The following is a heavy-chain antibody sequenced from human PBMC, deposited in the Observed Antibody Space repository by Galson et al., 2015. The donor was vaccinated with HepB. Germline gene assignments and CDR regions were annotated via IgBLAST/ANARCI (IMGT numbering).Heavy chain of an antibody. D-gene: IGHD2-2*02. CDR2: IDPSDSYT. Sequence: QSGAEVKKPGGSLRISCKGSGYSFTSYWISWVRQMPGKGLEWMGRIDPSDSYTNYSPSFQGHVTISADKSISTAYLQWSSLKASDTAMYYCARRGYCSSTSCYTGTFGWFDPWGQGTLVTVSS. CDR3: ARRGYCSSTSCYTGTFGWFDP. V-gene: IGHV5-10-1*01. CDR1: GYSFTSYW. J-gene: IGHJ5*02.